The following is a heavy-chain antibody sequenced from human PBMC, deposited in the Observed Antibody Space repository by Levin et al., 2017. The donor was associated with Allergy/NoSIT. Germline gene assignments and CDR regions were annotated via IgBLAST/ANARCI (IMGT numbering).Heavy chain of an antibody. J-gene: IGHJ6*02. CDR3: ARFPPTYQHLENPPKDFYYGLDV. CDR2: IDPFSGDT. CDR1: GYTFTGYY. V-gene: IGHV1-2*02. D-gene: IGHD2-2*01. Sequence: KLGESLKISCKASGYTFTGYYVHWVRQAPGQGLEWMGWIDPFSGDTNYAQKFQGKVTMTRDNMNTAYLELSRLRSDDTAVYYCARFPPTYQHLENPPKDFYYGLDVCGQGTTVIVSS.